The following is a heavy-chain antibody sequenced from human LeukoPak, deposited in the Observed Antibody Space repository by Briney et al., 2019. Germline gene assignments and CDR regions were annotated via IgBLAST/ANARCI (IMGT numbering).Heavy chain of an antibody. CDR2: ISSSNI. D-gene: IGHD2/OR15-2a*01. J-gene: IGHJ5*02. CDR3: ARGKTSQNIVTRKTYNWFDP. CDR1: EFTFNSYN. V-gene: IGHV3-21*01. Sequence: GGSLRLSCAASEFTFNSYNMNWVRQAPGKGLGWVSSISSSNIYYADSVKGRFTISRDNAKNSLYLQMKSLRAEDTAVYYCARGKTSQNIVTRKTYNWFDPWGQGTLVTVSS.